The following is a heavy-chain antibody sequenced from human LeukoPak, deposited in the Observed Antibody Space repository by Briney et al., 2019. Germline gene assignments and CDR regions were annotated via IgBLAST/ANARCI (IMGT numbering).Heavy chain of an antibody. Sequence: PGGSLRLSCAASGFTFSSYGMHWVRQAPGKGLEWVAVIWYDGGNKYYADSVKGRFTISRDNSKNTLYLQMNSLRAEDTAVYYCAKGYCSSTSCYSDYWGQGTLSPSPQ. CDR2: IWYDGGNK. CDR1: GFTFSSYG. D-gene: IGHD2-2*01. CDR3: AKGYCSSTSCYSDY. J-gene: IGHJ4*02. V-gene: IGHV3-30*02.